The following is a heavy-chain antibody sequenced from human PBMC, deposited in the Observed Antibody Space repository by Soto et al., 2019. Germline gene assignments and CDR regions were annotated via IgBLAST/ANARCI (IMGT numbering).Heavy chain of an antibody. CDR2: INQGGSVK. Sequence: GGSLRLSCEASGFALSPYWMSWVRQAPGNGLEWVASINQGGSVKHYVDSVRGRFTISRDNAKNSLFLQMNSLSAEDTAVYFCARLTEAVTTFVYWGQGTPVTVSS. D-gene: IGHD1-1*01. CDR1: GFALSPYW. CDR3: ARLTEAVTTFVY. V-gene: IGHV3-7*03. J-gene: IGHJ4*02.